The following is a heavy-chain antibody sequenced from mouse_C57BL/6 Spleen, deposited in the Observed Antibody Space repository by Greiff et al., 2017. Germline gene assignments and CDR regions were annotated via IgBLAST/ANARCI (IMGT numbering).Heavy chain of an antibody. CDR1: GFNIKDYY. CDR2: IDPEDGEP. D-gene: IGHD1-1*01. Sequence: VQLQQSGAELVKPGASVKLSCTASGFNIKDYYMHWVKQRTEQGLEWIGRIDPEDGEPKYAPKFQGKATITADTSSNTAYLQLSSLTSEDTAVYYCARGDGSSCGYWGQGTTLTVSS. V-gene: IGHV14-2*01. CDR3: ARGDGSSCGY. J-gene: IGHJ2*01.